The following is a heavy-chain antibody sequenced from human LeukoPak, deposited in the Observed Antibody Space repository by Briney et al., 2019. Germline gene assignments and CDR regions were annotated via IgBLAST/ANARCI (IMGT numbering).Heavy chain of an antibody. V-gene: IGHV4-34*01. CDR1: GGSFSGYY. J-gene: IGHJ5*02. D-gene: IGHD6-13*01. Sequence: PSETLSLTRAVYGGSFSGYYWSWIRQPPGKGLEWIGEINHSGSTNYNPSLKSRVTISVDTSKNQFSLKLSSVTAADTAVYYCARKGRQQLSTWGQGTLVTVSS. CDR2: INHSGST. CDR3: ARKGRQQLST.